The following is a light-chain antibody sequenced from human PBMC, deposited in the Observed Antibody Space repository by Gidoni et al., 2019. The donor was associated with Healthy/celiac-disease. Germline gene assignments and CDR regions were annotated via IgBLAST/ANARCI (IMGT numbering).Light chain of an antibody. CDR1: SGHSSYA. Sequence: QHVLTQSPSSSAYLGAPVKRTCTLSSGHSSYAIAWHQQQPEKGPRYLMKLNSDGSHSKGDGIPDRFSGSSSGAERYLTISSLQSEDEADYYCQTWGTGSWVFGGGTKLTVL. CDR2: LNSDGSH. J-gene: IGLJ3*02. V-gene: IGLV4-69*01. CDR3: QTWGTGSWV.